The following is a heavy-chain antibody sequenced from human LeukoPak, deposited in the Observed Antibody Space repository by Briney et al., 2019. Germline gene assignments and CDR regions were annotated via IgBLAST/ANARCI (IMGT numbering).Heavy chain of an antibody. V-gene: IGHV3-74*01. CDR3: ARAGGWLRFSWFDP. CDR2: INSDGSST. CDR1: GFTFSSYW. D-gene: IGHD5-12*01. Sequence: GGTLRLSCAASGFTFSSYWMHWVRQAPGKGLVWVSRINSDGSSTSYADSVKGRFTISRDNAKNTLYLQMNSLRAEDTAVYYCARAGGWLRFSWFDPWGQGTLVTVSS. J-gene: IGHJ5*02.